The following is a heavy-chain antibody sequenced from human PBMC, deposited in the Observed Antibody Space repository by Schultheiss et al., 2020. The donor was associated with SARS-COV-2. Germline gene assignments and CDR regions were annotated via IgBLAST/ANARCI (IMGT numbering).Heavy chain of an antibody. Sequence: GGSLRLSCAASGFTFSSYSMNWVRQAPGKGLEWVSSISSSSSYIYYADSVKGRFTISRDNAKNSLYLQMNRLRAEDTAVYYCARDLEGHYNVLFSSYFYSYGMDVWGQGTTVTVSS. CDR2: ISSSSSYI. J-gene: IGHJ6*02. CDR3: ARDLEGHYNVLFSSYFYSYGMDV. V-gene: IGHV3-21*01. CDR1: GFTFSSYS. D-gene: IGHD3-10*01.